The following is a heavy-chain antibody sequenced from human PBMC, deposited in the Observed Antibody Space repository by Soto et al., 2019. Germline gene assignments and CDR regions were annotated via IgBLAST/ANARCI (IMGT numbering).Heavy chain of an antibody. CDR2: IYYSGST. Sequence: SETLSLTCTVSGGSISSGDYYWSWIRQPPGKGLEWIGYIYYSGSTYYNPSLKSRVTISVDTSRNQFSLKLSSVTAADTAVYYCARDKSDSSGYYVRYFDYWGQGTLVTV. D-gene: IGHD3-22*01. CDR1: GGSISSGDYY. CDR3: ARDKSDSSGYYVRYFDY. J-gene: IGHJ4*02. V-gene: IGHV4-30-4*01.